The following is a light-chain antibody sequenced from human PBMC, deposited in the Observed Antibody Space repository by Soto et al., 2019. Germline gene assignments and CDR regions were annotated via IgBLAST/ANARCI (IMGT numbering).Light chain of an antibody. V-gene: IGKV3-15*01. Sequence: EIVMTQSPATLSVSPGDRATLSCRASQSVASNLAWYQQKPGQAPRLLIYGASTRATGIPARFSGGGSGTEFTLTISSLQSEDFAVYFCQQYNILPYTFAQGTKVDIK. CDR1: QSVASN. J-gene: IGKJ2*01. CDR2: GAS. CDR3: QQYNILPYT.